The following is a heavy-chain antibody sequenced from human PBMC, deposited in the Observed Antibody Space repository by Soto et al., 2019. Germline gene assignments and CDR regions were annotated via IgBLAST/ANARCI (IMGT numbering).Heavy chain of an antibody. V-gene: IGHV4-30-4*01. D-gene: IGHD4-17*01. CDR2: IYYSGST. J-gene: IGHJ6*02. CDR1: GGSISSGDYY. CDR3: ARGLRQYYYYYYGMDV. Sequence: QVQLQESGPGLVKPSQTLSLTCTVSGGSISSGDYYWSWIRQPPGKCLKWIGYIYYSGSTYYNPSLKSRVTISVDTSKNQFSLKLSSVTAADTAVYYCARGLRQYYYYYYGMDVWGQGTTVTVSS.